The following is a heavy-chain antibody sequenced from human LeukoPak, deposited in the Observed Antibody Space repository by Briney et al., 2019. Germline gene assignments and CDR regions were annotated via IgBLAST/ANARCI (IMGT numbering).Heavy chain of an antibody. Sequence: GGSLRLSCAASGFTFSSYAMSWVRQAPGKGLEWVSAISGSGGSTYYADSVKGRFTISRDNSKNTLYLQMNSLRAEDTDVYYCAKDGLSGSYSSYFDYWGQGTLVTVSS. D-gene: IGHD1-26*01. CDR1: GFTFSSYA. CDR3: AKDGLSGSYSSYFDY. J-gene: IGHJ4*02. V-gene: IGHV3-23*01. CDR2: ISGSGGST.